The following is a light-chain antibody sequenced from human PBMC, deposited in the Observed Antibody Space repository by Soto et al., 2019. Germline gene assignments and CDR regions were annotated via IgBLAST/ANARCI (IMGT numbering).Light chain of an antibody. V-gene: IGKV3-15*01. Sequence: DIVLTQSPATLSLSPGERATLSCRASQSVSSYLAWYQQKPGQAPRLLIYRASARATGTPARFSGSGSGTEFTLTITSLQSEDFALYYCQQYQNLWTFGQGTEVEI. J-gene: IGKJ1*01. CDR1: QSVSSY. CDR2: RAS. CDR3: QQYQNLWT.